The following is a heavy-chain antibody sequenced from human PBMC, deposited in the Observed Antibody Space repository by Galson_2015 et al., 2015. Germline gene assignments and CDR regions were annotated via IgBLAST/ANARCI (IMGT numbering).Heavy chain of an antibody. CDR1: GFTVSSNY. J-gene: IGHJ4*02. CDR2: IYSGGST. Sequence: SLRLSCAASGFTVSSNYMSWVRQAPGKGLEWVSVIYSGGSTYYADSVKGRFTISRDNSKNTLYLQMNSLRAEDTAVYYCARETPSSGPAYWGQGTLVTVSS. D-gene: IGHD6-19*01. V-gene: IGHV3-53*01. CDR3: ARETPSSGPAY.